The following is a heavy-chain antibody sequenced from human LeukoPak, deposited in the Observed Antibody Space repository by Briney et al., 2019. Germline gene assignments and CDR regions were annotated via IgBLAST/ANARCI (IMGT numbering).Heavy chain of an antibody. Sequence: SVKVSCKASGGTFSSYAISWVRQAPGQGLEWMGGIIPIFGTANYAQKFQGRVTITADESTSTAYMELSSLRSEDTAVYYCARDGKGRYDSRENDYWGQGTLVTVSS. V-gene: IGHV1-69*13. CDR3: ARDGKGRYDSRENDY. CDR1: GGTFSSYA. D-gene: IGHD3-3*01. CDR2: IIPIFGTA. J-gene: IGHJ4*02.